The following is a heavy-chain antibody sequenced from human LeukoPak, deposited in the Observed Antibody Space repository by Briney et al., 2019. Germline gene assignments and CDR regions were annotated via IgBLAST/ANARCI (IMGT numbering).Heavy chain of an antibody. CDR2: IIPIFGTA. V-gene: IGHV1-69*01. Sequence: GSSVKVSCKASGGTFSSYAISWVRQAPGQGLEWMGGIIPIFGTANYAQKFQGGVTITADESTSTAYMELSSLRSEDTAVYYCARASSVGFWTHSTVRLRFDYWGQGTLVTVSS. D-gene: IGHD3/OR15-3a*01. CDR3: ARASSVGFWTHSTVRLRFDY. J-gene: IGHJ4*02. CDR1: GGTFSSYA.